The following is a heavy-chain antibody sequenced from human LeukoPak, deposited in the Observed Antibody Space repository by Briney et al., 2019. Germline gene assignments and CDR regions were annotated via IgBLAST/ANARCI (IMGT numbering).Heavy chain of an antibody. D-gene: IGHD6-25*01. J-gene: IGHJ4*02. CDR1: GGSISSYY. Sequence: SETLSLTCTVSGGSISSYYWTWIRQPAGKGLEWIGRIYTSGSTNYNSSLKSRVTMSVDTSKNQFSLNLTPVTAADTAVYYCARDSAERAWDYWGQGTLVTVSS. CDR2: IYTSGST. CDR3: ARDSAERAWDY. V-gene: IGHV4-4*07.